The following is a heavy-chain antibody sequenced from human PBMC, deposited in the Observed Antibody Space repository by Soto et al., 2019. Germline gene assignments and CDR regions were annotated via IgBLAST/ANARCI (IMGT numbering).Heavy chain of an antibody. D-gene: IGHD2-15*01. J-gene: IGHJ4*02. CDR3: AKGRRDSCYSAWDH. CDR1: GFTFRSYA. Sequence: HPGGSLRLSCTASGFTFRSYAMSWVRQAPGKGLEWVSSICGGGGDSTYYADSVKGRFTISRDNSKNTLYLQMNSLRAEDTAVYYCAKGRRDSCYSAWDHWGPGTLVTVSS. CDR2: ICGGGGDST. V-gene: IGHV3-23*01.